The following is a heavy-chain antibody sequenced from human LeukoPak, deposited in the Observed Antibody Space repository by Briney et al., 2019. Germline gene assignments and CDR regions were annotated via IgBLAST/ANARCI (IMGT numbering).Heavy chain of an antibody. CDR2: INPNSGGT. Sequence: ASVKVSCKTSGYTFTGYYMHWVRQAPGQGLEWMGWINPNSGGTNYAQKFQGRVTMTRDTSISTAYMELSRLRSDDTAVYYCARALGPQFIYYYMDVWGKGTTVTVSS. D-gene: IGHD3-16*01. V-gene: IGHV1-2*02. J-gene: IGHJ6*03. CDR1: GYTFTGYY. CDR3: ARALGPQFIYYYMDV.